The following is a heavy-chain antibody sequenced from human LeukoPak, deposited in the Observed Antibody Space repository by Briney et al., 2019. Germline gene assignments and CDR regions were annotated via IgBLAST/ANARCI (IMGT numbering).Heavy chain of an antibody. Sequence: GGSLRLSCAASGFTFSSCSMNWVRQAPGKGLEWISYISSASNTIYYADSVKGRFTISRDNAKNSVYLQMNSLRAEDTAVYYCARDGYCTSASCYLPEYFQHWGQGTLVTVSS. J-gene: IGHJ1*01. CDR2: ISSASNTI. CDR3: ARDGYCTSASCYLPEYFQH. CDR1: GFTFSSCS. D-gene: IGHD2-2*01. V-gene: IGHV3-48*01.